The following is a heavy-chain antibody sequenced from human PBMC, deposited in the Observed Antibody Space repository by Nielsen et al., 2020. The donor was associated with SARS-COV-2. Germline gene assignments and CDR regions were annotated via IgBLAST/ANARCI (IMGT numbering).Heavy chain of an antibody. CDR3: ARGGTIFGVVGGGGLFDY. J-gene: IGHJ4*02. V-gene: IGHV1-8*02. D-gene: IGHD3-3*01. Sequence: ASVKVSCKASGYTFTGYYMHWVRQATGQGLEWMGWTSPNSGNTGYAQKFQGRVTMTEDTSTDTAYMELSSLRSEDTAVYYCARGGTIFGVVGGGGLFDYWGQGTLVTVSS. CDR1: GYTFTGYY. CDR2: TSPNSGNT.